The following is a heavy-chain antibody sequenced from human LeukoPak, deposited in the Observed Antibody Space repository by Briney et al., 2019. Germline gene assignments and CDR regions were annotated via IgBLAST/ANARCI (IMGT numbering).Heavy chain of an antibody. J-gene: IGHJ4*02. D-gene: IGHD3-10*01. CDR2: IYYSGST. V-gene: IGHV4-59*01. CDR1: GGSISSYY. Sequence: SETLSLTCTVSGGSISSYYWSWIRQPPGKGLEWIGYIYYSGSTNYNPSLKSRVTISVDTSKNQFSLKLSSVTAADTAVYYCASSYGSGPYYFDYWSQGTLVTVSS. CDR3: ASSYGSGPYYFDY.